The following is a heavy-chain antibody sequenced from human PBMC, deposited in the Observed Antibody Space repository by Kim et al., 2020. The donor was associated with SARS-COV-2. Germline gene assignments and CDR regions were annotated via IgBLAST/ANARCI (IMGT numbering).Heavy chain of an antibody. CDR1: GYTFTSYA. CDR2: IDADNGNT. CDR3: ARNEDY. V-gene: IGHV1-3*01. J-gene: IGHJ4*02. Sequence: ALVKVSCKASGYTFTSYAFHWVRQAPGQRLEWMGWIDADNGNTKYSQKFQGRVTITRDTSASTAYMELSSLRSEDTAVYYCARNEDYWGQGTLVTVSS.